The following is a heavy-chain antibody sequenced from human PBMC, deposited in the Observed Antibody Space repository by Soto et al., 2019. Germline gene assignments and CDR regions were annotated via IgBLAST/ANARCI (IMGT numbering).Heavy chain of an antibody. CDR2: INHSGST. D-gene: IGHD2-15*01. CDR3: ARAVVAATWATDY. J-gene: IGHJ4*02. Sequence: SETLSLTYAVYGGSFSGYYWSWIRQPPGKGLEWIGEINHSGSTNYNPSLKSRVTISVDTSKNQFSLKLSSVTAADTAVYYCARAVVAATWATDYWGQGTLVTVSS. V-gene: IGHV4-34*01. CDR1: GGSFSGYY.